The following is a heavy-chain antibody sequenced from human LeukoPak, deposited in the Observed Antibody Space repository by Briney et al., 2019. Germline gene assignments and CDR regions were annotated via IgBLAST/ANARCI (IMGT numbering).Heavy chain of an antibody. D-gene: IGHD3-10*02. CDR1: GFTFSSYE. Sequence: VGSLRLSCAASGFTFSSYEMNWVRQAPGKGLEWVSYISSSGSTIYYADSVKGRFTISRDNAKNSLYLQMNSLRAEDTAVYYCAELGITMIGGVWGKGTTVTISS. J-gene: IGHJ6*04. CDR3: AELGITMIGGV. V-gene: IGHV3-48*03. CDR2: ISSSGSTI.